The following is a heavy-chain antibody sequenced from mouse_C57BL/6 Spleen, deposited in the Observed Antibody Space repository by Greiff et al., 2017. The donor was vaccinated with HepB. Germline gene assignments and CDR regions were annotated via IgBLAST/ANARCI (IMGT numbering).Heavy chain of an antibody. V-gene: IGHV5-12*01. D-gene: IGHD3-2*02. J-gene: IGHJ4*01. CDR1: GFTFSDYY. CDR2: ISNGGGST. CDR3: ARHRAAQARAMDD. Sequence: EVKLVESGGGLVQPGGSLKLSCAASGFTFSDYYMYWVRQTPEKRLEWVAYISNGGGSTYYPDTVKGRFTISRDNAKNTLYLQMSRLKSEDTAMYYCARHRAAQARAMDDWGQGTSVTVSS.